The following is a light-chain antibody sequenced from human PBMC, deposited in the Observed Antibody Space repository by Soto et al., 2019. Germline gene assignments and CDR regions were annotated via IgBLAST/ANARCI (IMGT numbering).Light chain of an antibody. J-gene: IGLJ2*01. V-gene: IGLV2-14*01. Sequence: QSALTQPASVSGSPGQSITISCTGTSSYVGGYNYVSWYQQPPGKAPKLMIYEVSYRPSGVSNRFSGSKSGNTASLTISGLQAEDEANYYCSSYTSSSIPGVFGGGTKLTVL. CDR1: SSYVGGYNY. CDR3: SSYTSSSIPGV. CDR2: EVS.